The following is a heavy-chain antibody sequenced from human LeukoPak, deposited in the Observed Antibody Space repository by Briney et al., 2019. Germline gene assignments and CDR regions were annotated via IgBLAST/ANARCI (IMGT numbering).Heavy chain of an antibody. J-gene: IGHJ4*02. CDR2: IRCDGSDK. V-gene: IGHV3-30*02. Sequence: PGGSLRLSCAASGLTFINFGMTWVRQAPGKGLEWVAFIRCDGSDKYYADSVKGRFTISRDNSRNTLYLQMNSLRAEDTTMYYCARGSLAWSGTFDYWGQGTLVTVSS. CDR3: ARGSLAWSGTFDY. D-gene: IGHD3-3*01. CDR1: GLTFINFG.